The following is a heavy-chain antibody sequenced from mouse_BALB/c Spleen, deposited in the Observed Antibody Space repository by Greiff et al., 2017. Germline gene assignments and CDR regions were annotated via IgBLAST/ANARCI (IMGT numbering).Heavy chain of an antibody. CDR2: IYPGGGYT. V-gene: IGHV1-63*02. CDR3: ARSCGIRNAMDY. J-gene: IGHJ4*01. CDR1: GYTFTNYW. D-gene: IGHD2-4*01. Sequence: QVQLQQSGAELVRPGTSVKISCKASGYTFTNYWLGWVKQRPGNGLEWIGDIYPGGGYTNYNEKFKGKATLTADTSSSTSYMQLSSLTSEDSAVYFFARSCGIRNAMDYWGQGTSVTVSS.